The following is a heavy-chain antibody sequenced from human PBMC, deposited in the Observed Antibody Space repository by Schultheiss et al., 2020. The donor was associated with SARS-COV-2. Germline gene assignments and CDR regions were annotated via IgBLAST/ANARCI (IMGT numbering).Heavy chain of an antibody. V-gene: IGHV3-23*01. CDR1: GFTFSSYA. J-gene: IGHJ4*02. Sequence: GESLKISCAASGFTFSSYAMSWVRQAPGKGLEWVSAISGSGGSTYYADSVKGRFTISRDNSKSTLYLQMNSLRAEDSALYYCVKDLPFDFWGQGAPVTVSS. CDR2: ISGSGGST. CDR3: VKDLPFDF.